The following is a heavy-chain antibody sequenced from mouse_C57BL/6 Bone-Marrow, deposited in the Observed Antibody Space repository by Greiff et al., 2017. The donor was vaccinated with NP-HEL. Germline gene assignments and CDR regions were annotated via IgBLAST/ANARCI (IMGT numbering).Heavy chain of an antibody. CDR3: TTGIYYDLLRFAY. V-gene: IGHV14-4*01. J-gene: IGHJ3*01. Sequence: VQLQQSGAELVRPGASVKLSCTASGFNIKDDYMHWVKQRPEQGLEWIGWIDPENGDTEYASKFQGKATITADTSSNTAYLQLSSLTSEDTAVYYCTTGIYYDLLRFAYWSQGTLVTVSA. D-gene: IGHD2-4*01. CDR2: IDPENGDT. CDR1: GFNIKDDY.